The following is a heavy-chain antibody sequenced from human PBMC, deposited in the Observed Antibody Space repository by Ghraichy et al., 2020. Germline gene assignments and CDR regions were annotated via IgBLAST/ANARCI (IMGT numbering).Heavy chain of an antibody. D-gene: IGHD4-17*01. CDR3: ARGILEFYDYGDYGPGSGYYYMDV. CDR1: GGSISSYY. CDR2: IYYSGST. J-gene: IGHJ6*03. V-gene: IGHV4-59*01. Sequence: SETLSLTCTVSGGSISSYYWSWIRQPPGKGLEWIGYIYYSGSTNYNPSLKSRVTISVDTSKNQFSLKLSSVTAADTAVYYCARGILEFYDYGDYGPGSGYYYMDVWGKGTTVTVSS.